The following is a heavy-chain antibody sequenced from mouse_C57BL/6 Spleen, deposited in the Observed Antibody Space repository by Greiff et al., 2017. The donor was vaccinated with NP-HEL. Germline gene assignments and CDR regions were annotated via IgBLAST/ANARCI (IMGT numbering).Heavy chain of an antibody. D-gene: IGHD1-1*01. J-gene: IGHJ1*03. CDR3: ARPSVVAHWCFDV. CDR2: IYPSDSET. CDR1: GYTFTSYW. Sequence: QVQLQQPGAELVRPGSSVKLSCKASGYTFTSYWMDWVKQRPGQGLEWIGNIYPSDSETHYNQKFKDKATLTVDKSSSTAYMQLSSLTSEDSAVYYCARPSVVAHWCFDVWGTGTTVTVSS. V-gene: IGHV1-61*01.